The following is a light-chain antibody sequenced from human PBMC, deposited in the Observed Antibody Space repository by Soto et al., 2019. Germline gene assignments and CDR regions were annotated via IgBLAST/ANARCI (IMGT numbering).Light chain of an antibody. CDR1: QDVTNY. J-gene: IGKJ4*01. Sequence: DIQMTQSPSSLSASVGDSVTITCRASQDVTNYLAWYQQKPGKVPKLLIYAASTLQSGVPSRFSGSGSGTDVTLTIASLQPEDVATYYCQKYNSAPLTFGGGTKVEI. CDR3: QKYNSAPLT. V-gene: IGKV1-27*01. CDR2: AAS.